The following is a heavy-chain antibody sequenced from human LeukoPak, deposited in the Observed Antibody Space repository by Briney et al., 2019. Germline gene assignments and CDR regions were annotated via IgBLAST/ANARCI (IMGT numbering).Heavy chain of an antibody. V-gene: IGHV3-64*01. J-gene: IGHJ6*03. CDR3: ARDGNYDFWSGYLGSYYYYMDV. CDR2: ISSNGGST. D-gene: IGHD3-3*01. CDR1: GFTFSSYA. Sequence: GGSLRLSCAASGFTFSSYAMHRVRQAPGKGLEYVSAISSNGGSTYYANSVKGRFTISRDNSKNTLYLQMGSLRAEDMAVYYCARDGNYDFWSGYLGSYYYYMDVWGKGTTVTVSS.